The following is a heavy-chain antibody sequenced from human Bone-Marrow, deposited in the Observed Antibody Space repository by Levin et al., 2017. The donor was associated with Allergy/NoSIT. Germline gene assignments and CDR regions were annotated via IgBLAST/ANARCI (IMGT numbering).Heavy chain of an antibody. D-gene: IGHD2-21*02. CDR3: AKSTLTFCRGDCSFDWYFDL. V-gene: IGHV3-30*18. CDR1: GFTFSAYG. J-gene: IGHJ2*01. CDR2: ISFDGSDE. Sequence: GESLKISCVASGFTFSAYGMHWVRQAPGEGLEWVALISFDGSDEKYAESVKGRFTISRDNSKKMLYLQVSSLRPDDTAVYYCAKSTLTFCRGDCSFDWYFDLWGRGTLVTVSS.